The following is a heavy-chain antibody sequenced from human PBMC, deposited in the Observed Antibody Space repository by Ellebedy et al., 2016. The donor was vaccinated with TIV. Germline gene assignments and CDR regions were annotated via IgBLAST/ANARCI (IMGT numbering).Heavy chain of an antibody. J-gene: IGHJ6*02. V-gene: IGHV4-39*01. CDR3: ARHYIAVASYGMDV. Sequence: MPSETLSLTCTVSGGSISSSSYYWGWIRQPPGKGLEWIGSIYYSGSTYYNPSLKSRVTISVDTSKNQFSLKLSSVTAADTAVYYCARHYIAVASYGMDVWGQGTTVTVSS. CDR2: IYYSGST. D-gene: IGHD6-19*01. CDR1: GGSISSSSYY.